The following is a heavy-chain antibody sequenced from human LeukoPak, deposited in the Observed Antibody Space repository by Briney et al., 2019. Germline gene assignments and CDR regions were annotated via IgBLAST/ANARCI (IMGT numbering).Heavy chain of an antibody. CDR2: INEDGSTT. V-gene: IGHV3-74*01. Sequence: GGSLRLSCAASGFTFSSNWMHWVRQAPGKGLVWVSRINEDGSTTNYADSVKGRFTISRDNAENTLYLQMNSLRVEDTAVYYCVRGVGGSSYLDYWGQGALVTVSS. J-gene: IGHJ4*02. CDR3: VRGVGGSSYLDY. D-gene: IGHD3-16*01. CDR1: GFTFSSNW.